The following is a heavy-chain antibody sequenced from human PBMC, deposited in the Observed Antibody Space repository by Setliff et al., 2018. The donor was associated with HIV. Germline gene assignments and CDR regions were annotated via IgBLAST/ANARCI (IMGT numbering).Heavy chain of an antibody. Sequence: ASVKVSCKASGYRFTDYYIHWVRQAPGQGLEWMGWINPNSGGTNYAQKFQGRVTMTRDTSISTAYMELSGLTSDDSAAYYCARYLVVVPVAVGGLDVWGQGTTVTVSS. D-gene: IGHD2-2*01. CDR2: INPNSGGT. J-gene: IGHJ6*02. CDR3: ARYLVVVPVAVGGLDV. CDR1: GYRFTDYY. V-gene: IGHV1-2*02.